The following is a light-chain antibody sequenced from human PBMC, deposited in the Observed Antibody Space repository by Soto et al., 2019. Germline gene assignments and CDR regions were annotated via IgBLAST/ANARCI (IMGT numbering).Light chain of an antibody. CDR3: QQYSSYPRT. Sequence: DIQMTQSPATLSASVGDRVTITCLASQSISSWLAWYQQKPGKAPKLLIHKASSLESGVPSRFSGSGSGTEFTLTISSLQPDDFATYYCQQYSSYPRTFGQGTKVDIK. CDR2: KAS. CDR1: QSISSW. V-gene: IGKV1-5*03. J-gene: IGKJ1*01.